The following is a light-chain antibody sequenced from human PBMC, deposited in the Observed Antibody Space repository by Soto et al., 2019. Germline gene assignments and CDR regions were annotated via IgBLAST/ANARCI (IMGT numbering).Light chain of an antibody. Sequence: AIRMTQSPSSLSASTGDRVSITCRASQGISSYLAWYQRKPGKAPKLLIYAASTLQSGVPSRFSGSGSGTDFTLTISCLQSEDFATYYCQQYYSYPPLFGPGTKVDIK. CDR2: AAS. J-gene: IGKJ3*01. CDR3: QQYYSYPPL. CDR1: QGISSY. V-gene: IGKV1-8*01.